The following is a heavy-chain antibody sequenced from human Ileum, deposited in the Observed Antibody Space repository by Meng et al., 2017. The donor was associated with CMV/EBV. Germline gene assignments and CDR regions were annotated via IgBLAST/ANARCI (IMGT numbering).Heavy chain of an antibody. J-gene: IGHJ5*02. D-gene: IGHD4-11*01. CDR2: IYYSGGT. CDR1: GGSISSSGHY. CDR3: ARHSAMTSVSLGA. V-gene: IGHV4-39*01. Sequence: VSGGSISSSGHYWGWIRQPPGKGLEWIGSIYYSGGTYYNPSLKSRVTISVDTSKNQFSLKLSSVTAADTAVYYCARHSAMTSVSLGAWGQGTLVTVSS.